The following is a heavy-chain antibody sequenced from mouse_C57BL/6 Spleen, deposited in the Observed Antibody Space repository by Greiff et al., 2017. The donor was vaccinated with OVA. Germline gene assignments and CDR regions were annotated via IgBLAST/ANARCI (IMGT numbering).Heavy chain of an antibody. V-gene: IGHV1-18*01. CDR3: ARSKVYGSSLPFDY. CDR1: GYTFTDYN. J-gene: IGHJ2*01. CDR2: INPNNGGT. Sequence: EVKLVESGPELVKPGASVKIPCKASGYTFTDYNMDWVKQSHGKSLEWIGDINPNNGGTIYNQKFKGKATLTVDKSSSTAYMELRSLTSEDTAVYYCARSKVYGSSLPFDYWGQGTTLTVSS. D-gene: IGHD1-1*01.